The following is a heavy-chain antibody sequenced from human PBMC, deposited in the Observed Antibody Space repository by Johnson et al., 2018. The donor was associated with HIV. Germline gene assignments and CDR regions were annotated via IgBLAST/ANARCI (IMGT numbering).Heavy chain of an antibody. CDR1: GFTFSSYG. CDR2: IWYDGSNK. J-gene: IGHJ3*02. Sequence: VQLVESGGGVVQPGRSLRLSCTASGFTFSSYGLQWVRQAPGKGLEWVAVIWYDGSNKYYADSVKGRFTISRDNSKNTLYLQMNSLRAEDTAVYYCVRAPRPDAFDIWGQGTLVTVSS. CDR3: VRAPRPDAFDI. V-gene: IGHV3-33*01.